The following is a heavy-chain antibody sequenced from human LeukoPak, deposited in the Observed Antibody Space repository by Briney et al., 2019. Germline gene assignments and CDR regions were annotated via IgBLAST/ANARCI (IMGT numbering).Heavy chain of an antibody. J-gene: IGHJ4*02. CDR1: GFTFSSYG. V-gene: IGHV3-30*18. CDR2: ISYDGSNK. CDR3: AKDVEQQPGDY. D-gene: IGHD6-13*01. Sequence: PAGRSLRLSCAASGFTFSSYGMHWVRQAPGKGLEWVAVISYDGSNKYYADSVEGRFTISRDNSKNTLYLQMNSLRAEDTAVYYCAKDVEQQPGDYWGQGTLVTVSS.